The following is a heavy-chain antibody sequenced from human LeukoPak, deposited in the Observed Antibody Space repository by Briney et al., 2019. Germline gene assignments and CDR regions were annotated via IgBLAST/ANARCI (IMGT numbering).Heavy chain of an antibody. CDR3: ARDRGNDYFDS. CDR2: ISGSGGST. Sequence: GGSLRLSCAASGFTFSSYAMSWVRQAPGKGLEWVSAISGSGGSTYYADSVKGRFTISRDNSKNTLYLQMNSLRVEDTAVYYCARDRGNDYFDSWGQGTLVTVSS. CDR1: GFTFSSYA. V-gene: IGHV3-23*01. J-gene: IGHJ4*02.